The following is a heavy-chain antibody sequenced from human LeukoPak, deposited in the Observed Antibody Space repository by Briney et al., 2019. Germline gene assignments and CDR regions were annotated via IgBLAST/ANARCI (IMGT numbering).Heavy chain of an antibody. J-gene: IGHJ4*02. D-gene: IGHD1-14*01. V-gene: IGHV3-30*02. CDR2: IRYDESNK. CDR1: GFTFSSYG. CDR3: AKGDKPGY. Sequence: PGGSLRLSCAASGFTFSSYGTSWVRQAPGKGLEWVAFIRYDESNKYYADSVKGRFTISRDNSKNTLYLQMNSLRAEDTAVYYCAKGDKPGYWGQGTLITVSS.